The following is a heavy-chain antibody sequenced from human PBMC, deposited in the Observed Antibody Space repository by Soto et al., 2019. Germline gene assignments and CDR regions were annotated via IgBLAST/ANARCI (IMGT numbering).Heavy chain of an antibody. V-gene: IGHV4-34*01. J-gene: IGHJ4*02. CDR3: ARGLGSSWILYYFDY. Sequence: SETLSLTCAVYGGSFSGYYWSWIRQPPGKGLEWIGEINHSGSTNYNPSLKSRVTISVDTSKNQFSLKLSSVTAADTAVYYCARGLGSSWILYYFDYWGQGTLVTVS. CDR2: INHSGST. CDR1: GGSFSGYY. D-gene: IGHD6-13*01.